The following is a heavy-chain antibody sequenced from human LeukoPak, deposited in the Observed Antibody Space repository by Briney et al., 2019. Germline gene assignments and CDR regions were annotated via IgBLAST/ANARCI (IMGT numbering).Heavy chain of an antibody. D-gene: IGHD4-17*01. Sequence: ASVKVSCKASGGTFSSYAISWVRQAPGQGLEWMGGIIPIFGTANYAQKFQGRVTITADESTSTAYMELSSLRSEDTAVYYCARNYGDYIYSPMNWFDPWGQGTLVTASS. J-gene: IGHJ5*02. CDR3: ARNYGDYIYSPMNWFDP. CDR1: GGTFSSYA. CDR2: IIPIFGTA. V-gene: IGHV1-69*13.